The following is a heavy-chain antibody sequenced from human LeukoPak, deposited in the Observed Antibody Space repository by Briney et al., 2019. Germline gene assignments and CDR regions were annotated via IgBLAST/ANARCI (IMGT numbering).Heavy chain of an antibody. CDR3: ARGGTSGYSSTRHFWGGNYYFDY. V-gene: IGHV3-7*01. J-gene: IGHJ4*02. CDR1: GFTFDDYW. D-gene: IGHD2-2*01. CDR2: INQDESEK. Sequence: GGSLRLSCGASGFTFDDYWMSWVRQAPGQGLEWVANINQDESEKYYLDSAKGRFTISRDNARNSLYLQVNSLRAEDTAVYYCARGGTSGYSSTRHFWGGNYYFDYWGQGSLVTVSS.